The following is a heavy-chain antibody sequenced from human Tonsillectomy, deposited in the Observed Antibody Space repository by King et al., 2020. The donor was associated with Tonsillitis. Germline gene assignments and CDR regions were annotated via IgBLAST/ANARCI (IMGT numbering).Heavy chain of an antibody. CDR2: ISSSRIYI. J-gene: IGHJ4*02. Sequence: VQLVESGGGLVNPGGSLRLSCAAFGFTLSSYNMTWGRQAPGKGMEWVASISSSRIYINTADSTKGRYTISRENAKNSRYLQMNSLRAEDTAVYYCARGTTTVTPLYYFDYWGQGTLVTVSS. CDR1: GFTLSSYN. D-gene: IGHD4-17*01. V-gene: IGHV3-21*01. CDR3: ARGTTTVTPLYYFDY.